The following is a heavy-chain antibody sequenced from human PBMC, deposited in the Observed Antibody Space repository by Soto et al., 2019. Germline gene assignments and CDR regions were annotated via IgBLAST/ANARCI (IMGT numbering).Heavy chain of an antibody. Sequence: SVKVSCKASGGTLSSYVISWVRQAPGQGLEWMGGIIPVFGTVNYAQKFQGRVTITADESTTTAYMELRSLRSEDAAVYYCARAQRIQLWASGMDVWGQGTTVTVYS. CDR3: ARAQRIQLWASGMDV. J-gene: IGHJ6*02. D-gene: IGHD5-18*01. CDR1: GGTLSSYV. V-gene: IGHV1-69*13. CDR2: IIPVFGTV.